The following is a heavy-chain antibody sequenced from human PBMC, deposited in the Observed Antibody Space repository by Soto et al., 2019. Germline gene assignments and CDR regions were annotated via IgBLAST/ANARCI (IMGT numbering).Heavy chain of an antibody. Sequence: SVKVSCKASGGAFSSYSISWVLQAPGQGLEWMGGIIPIFGTANYAQKFQGRVTITADESTSTAYMELSSLRSEDTAVYYCARVKIFGVVIHNWFDPWGQGTLVTVSS. CDR2: IIPIFGTA. V-gene: IGHV1-69*13. D-gene: IGHD3-3*01. CDR1: GGAFSSYS. J-gene: IGHJ5*02. CDR3: ARVKIFGVVIHNWFDP.